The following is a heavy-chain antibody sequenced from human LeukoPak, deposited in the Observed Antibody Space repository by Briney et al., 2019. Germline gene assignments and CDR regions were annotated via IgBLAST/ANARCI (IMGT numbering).Heavy chain of an antibody. CDR3: ASGTVTRGFDY. J-gene: IGHJ4*02. V-gene: IGHV1-69*04. Sequence: SVKVSCKASGGTFSYYAISWVRQAPGQGLEWMGRIIPILGITNYAQKFQGRVTITADKSTSTAYMELSSLRSEDTAVYYCASGTVTRGFDYWGQGTLVTVSS. CDR1: GGTFSYYA. D-gene: IGHD4-11*01. CDR2: IIPILGIT.